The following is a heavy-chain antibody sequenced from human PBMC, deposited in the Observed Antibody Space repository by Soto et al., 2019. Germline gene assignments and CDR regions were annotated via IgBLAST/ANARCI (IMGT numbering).Heavy chain of an antibody. CDR3: ASDTQDISNYLSNGFDT. J-gene: IGHJ5*02. CDR2: IYYSGST. V-gene: IGHV4-30-4*01. Sequence: SETLSLTCTVSGGSISSGDYYWSWIRQPPGKGLEWIGYIYYSGSTYYNPSLKSRVTILVDTSKNQFSLKLSSVTAADTAVYYCASDTQDISNYLSNGFDTCGQGTLVTVSS. D-gene: IGHD4-4*01. CDR1: GGSISSGDYY.